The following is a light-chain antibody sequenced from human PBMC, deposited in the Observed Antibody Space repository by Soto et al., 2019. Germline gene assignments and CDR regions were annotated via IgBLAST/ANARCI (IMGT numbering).Light chain of an antibody. V-gene: IGLV1-40*01. CDR3: QSYDSSLSAYV. CDR1: SSNIGAGYD. CDR2: ANS. Sequence: QSVLTQPPSVSGAPGQRVTISCTGSSSNIGAGYDVHWYQQLPGTAPKLLIYANSNRPSGVPDRFSGSKSGTPVSLAITGLQAEDEADYYCQSYDSSLSAYVFGTGTKVTVL. J-gene: IGLJ1*01.